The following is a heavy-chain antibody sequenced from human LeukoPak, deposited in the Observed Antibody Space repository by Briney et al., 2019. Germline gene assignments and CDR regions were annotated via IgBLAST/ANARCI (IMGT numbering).Heavy chain of an antibody. Sequence: SVKVSCKASGYTFTGYYMHWVRQAPGQGLEWMGWINPNSGGTNYAQKFQGRVTMTRDTSISTACMELSRLRSDDTAVYYCARGIAAAGKSSEPYRGQGTLVTVSS. CDR2: INPNSGGT. CDR1: GYTFTGYY. CDR3: ARGIAAAGKSSEPY. V-gene: IGHV1-2*02. J-gene: IGHJ4*02. D-gene: IGHD6-13*01.